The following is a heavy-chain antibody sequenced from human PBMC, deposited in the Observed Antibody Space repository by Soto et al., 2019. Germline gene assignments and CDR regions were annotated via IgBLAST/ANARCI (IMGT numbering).Heavy chain of an antibody. D-gene: IGHD3-16*01. Sequence: PLETLSLTCIVSGGSLSSNSYYWAWLRQPPGKGLEWIGTIYYSRSTYYNPSLKSLVTKSVDTSKNQFSLKLSSVTATDSAVYYCARHKGGYYSGVDVWGQGPRSPCP. CDR1: GGSLSSNSYY. CDR3: ARHKGGYYSGVDV. V-gene: IGHV4-39*01. CDR2: IYYSRST. J-gene: IGHJ6*02.